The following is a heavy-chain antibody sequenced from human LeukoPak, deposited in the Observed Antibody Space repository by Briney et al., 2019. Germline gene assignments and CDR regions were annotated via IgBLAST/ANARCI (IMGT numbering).Heavy chain of an antibody. CDR1: GLSFSSYE. V-gene: IGHV3-48*03. CDR2: ISRSGSTI. Sequence: GGSLRLSCAASGLSFSSYEMNWVRQAPGKGLEWVSYISRSGSTIYYADSVKGRFTISRDNAKNSLFLQMDSLRAEDTAVYYCASSSQVDVWGQGTTVTVSS. CDR3: ASSSQVDV. J-gene: IGHJ6*02.